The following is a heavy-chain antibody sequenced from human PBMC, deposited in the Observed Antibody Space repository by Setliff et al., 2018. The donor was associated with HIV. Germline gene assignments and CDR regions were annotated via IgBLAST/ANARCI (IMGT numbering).Heavy chain of an antibody. J-gene: IGHJ4*02. CDR2: IYYSGST. CDR3: VNPSGAMGDFDS. CDR1: GGSIKSSSDY. Sequence: PSETLSLTCTVSGGSIKSSSDYWGWIRQPPGKGLEWIGTIYYSGSTYYNPSLKSRVAISVDTSKNQFSLKLSSVTAADTAVYYCVNPSGAMGDFDSWGQGTLVTVSS. V-gene: IGHV4-39*01. D-gene: IGHD3-16*01.